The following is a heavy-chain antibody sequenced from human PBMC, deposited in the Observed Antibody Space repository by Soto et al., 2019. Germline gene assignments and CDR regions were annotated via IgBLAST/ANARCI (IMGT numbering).Heavy chain of an antibody. Sequence: QVHLQESGPGLVKPSGTLSLICAVSGGSISTTDWGSWVRQPPGKGLEWIGEVYDSGSFNYNPSLTSRPNXSXDXXKNRFTLTLSSVTVAYTAVYYCATGPEYSTRWFSTWGQGTLVTVSS. CDR1: GGSISTTDW. CDR3: ATGPEYSTRWFST. J-gene: IGHJ4*02. D-gene: IGHD6-13*01. CDR2: VYDSGSF. V-gene: IGHV4-4*02.